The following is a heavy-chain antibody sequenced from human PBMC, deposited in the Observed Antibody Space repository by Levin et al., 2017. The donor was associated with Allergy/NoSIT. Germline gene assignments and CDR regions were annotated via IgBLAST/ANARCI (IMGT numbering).Heavy chain of an antibody. CDR3: ARDYYDSSGYYYGLDY. Sequence: TGGSLRLSCAASGFSFSSNSMNWVRQAPGKGLEWVSYISSSSSTIYYADSVKGRFTISRDNAKNSLYLQMNSLRDEDTAVYYCARDYYDSSGYYYGLDYWGQGTLVTVSS. J-gene: IGHJ4*02. D-gene: IGHD3-22*01. CDR1: GFSFSSNS. V-gene: IGHV3-48*02. CDR2: ISSSSSTI.